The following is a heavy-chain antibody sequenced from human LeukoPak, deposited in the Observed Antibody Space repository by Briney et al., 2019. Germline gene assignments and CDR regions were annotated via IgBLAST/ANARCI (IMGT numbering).Heavy chain of an antibody. J-gene: IGHJ4*02. CDR1: GGSLSSYY. CDR3: ARVDSSGYYLLFDY. D-gene: IGHD3-22*01. CDR2: IYNRGST. Sequence: SETLSLTCAVSGGSLSSYYWSWIRQPPGKGLEWIGYIYNRGSTNYNPSLKSRVTISVDTSKNQFSLKLSSVTAADTAVYYCARVDSSGYYLLFDYWGQGTLVTVSS. V-gene: IGHV4-59*01.